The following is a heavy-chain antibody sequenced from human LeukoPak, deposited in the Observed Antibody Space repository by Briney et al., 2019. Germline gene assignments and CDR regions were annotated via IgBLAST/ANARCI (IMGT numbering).Heavy chain of an antibody. CDR1: GYTFTGYY. Sequence: GASVKVSCKASGYTFTGYYMHWVRQAPGQGLEWMGWINPNSGGTNYAQKFQGRVTMTRDTSISTAYMELSRLRSDDTAVYHCARDLRNGIAAAGTAADYWGQGTLVTVSS. D-gene: IGHD6-13*01. CDR2: INPNSGGT. J-gene: IGHJ4*02. CDR3: ARDLRNGIAAAGTAADY. V-gene: IGHV1-2*02.